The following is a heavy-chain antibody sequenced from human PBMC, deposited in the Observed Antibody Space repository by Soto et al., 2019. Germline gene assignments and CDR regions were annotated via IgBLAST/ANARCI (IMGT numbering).Heavy chain of an antibody. J-gene: IGHJ6*02. Sequence: QVQLVESGGGVVQPGRSLRLSCAASGFTFSSYAMHWVRQAPGKGLEWVAVISYDGSNKYYADSVKGRFTISRDNSTNTLYLHMNALRAEETAAYYCAGGYYGMDVGGQGTTVIVSS. V-gene: IGHV3-30-3*01. CDR3: AGGYYGMDV. CDR2: ISYDGSNK. CDR1: GFTFSSYA.